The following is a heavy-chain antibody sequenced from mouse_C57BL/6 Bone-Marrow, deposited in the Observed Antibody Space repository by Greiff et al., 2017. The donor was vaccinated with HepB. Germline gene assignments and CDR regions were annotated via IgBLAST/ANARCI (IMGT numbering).Heavy chain of an antibody. J-gene: IGHJ1*03. CDR2: ISSGGSYT. V-gene: IGHV5-6*01. CDR3: ARRITTVAYWYFDV. D-gene: IGHD1-1*01. CDR1: GFTFSSYG. Sequence: EVQVVESGGDLVKPGGSLKLSCAASGFTFSSYGMSWVRQTPDKRLEWVATISSGGSYTYYPDSVKGRFTISRDNAKNTLYLQMRSLKSEDTAMYYCARRITTVAYWYFDVWGTGTTVTVSS.